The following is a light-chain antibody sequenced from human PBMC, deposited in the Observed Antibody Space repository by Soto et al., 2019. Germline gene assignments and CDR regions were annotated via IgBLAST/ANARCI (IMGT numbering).Light chain of an antibody. CDR3: QQRSNWPRT. V-gene: IGKV3-11*01. CDR2: DAT. Sequence: IVLTHSPGTLCFSPGEKATLSVRASQSVSTYLAWFQQVPGQAPRLLMYDATNRATGIPARFSGSGSGTDFTLTISSLEPEDFAVYYCQQRSNWPRTFGQGTKVDIK. CDR1: QSVSTY. J-gene: IGKJ1*01.